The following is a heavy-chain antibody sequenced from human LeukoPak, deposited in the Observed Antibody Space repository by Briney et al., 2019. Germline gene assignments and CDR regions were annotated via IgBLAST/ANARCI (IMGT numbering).Heavy chain of an antibody. J-gene: IGHJ4*02. CDR2: IKQDGGEK. CDR3: ARTMSSVWYPWCQGGAIDY. D-gene: IGHD6-19*01. V-gene: IGHV3-7*01. CDR1: GFRFSSYW. Sequence: PGGSLRLSCAASGFRFSSYWMTWVRQAPGKGLEWVANIKQDGGEKYYVDSVKGRFTVSRDNVQNSLFLQMNSLRAEDTAMYYCARTMSSVWYPWCQGGAIDYWGQGTLVTVSS.